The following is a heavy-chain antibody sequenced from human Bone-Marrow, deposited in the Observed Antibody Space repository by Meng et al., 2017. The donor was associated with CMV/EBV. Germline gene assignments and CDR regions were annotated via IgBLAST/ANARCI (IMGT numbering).Heavy chain of an antibody. CDR2: ISDSSSYI. D-gene: IGHD3-22*01. V-gene: IGHV3-21*06. CDR3: ARSGYDSSGYYAGWFGP. J-gene: IGHJ5*02. Sequence: GGSLSLTCAASGFTFSTYSMNWVRQAPGKGLEWVSSISDSSSYIKYADSVRGRFIISRDNVKNSLSLQMNSLRAEDTAVYYCARSGYDSSGYYAGWFGPWGQGTLVTVSS. CDR1: GFTFSTYS.